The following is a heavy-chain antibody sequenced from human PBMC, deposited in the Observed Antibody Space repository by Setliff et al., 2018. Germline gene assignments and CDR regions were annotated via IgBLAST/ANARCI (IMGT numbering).Heavy chain of an antibody. Sequence: LSLTCAVYGGSFSGYYWSWIRQPPGKGLEWIGEINHSGSTNYNPSLKSRVTISVDTSKNQFSLKPSSVTAADTAVYYCARGLPYYDILTGYYRTPPDYWGQGTLVTVPQ. CDR3: ARGLPYYDILTGYYRTPPDY. V-gene: IGHV4-34*01. D-gene: IGHD3-9*01. CDR2: INHSGST. CDR1: GGSFSGYY. J-gene: IGHJ4*02.